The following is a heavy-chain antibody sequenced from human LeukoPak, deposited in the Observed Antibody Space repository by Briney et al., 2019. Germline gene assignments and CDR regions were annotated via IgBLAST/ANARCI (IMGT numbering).Heavy chain of an antibody. CDR2: IYYSGST. D-gene: IGHD3-10*02. CDR3: ARRPAMLGYFDY. J-gene: IGHJ4*02. CDR1: GGPISISSYY. V-gene: IGHV4-39*07. Sequence: PSETLSLTCTVSGGPISISSYYWGWIRQPPGKGLEWIGSIYYSGSTYYNPSLKSRVTISVDTSKNQFSLKLSSVTAADTAVYYCARRPAMLGYFDYWGQGTLVTVSS.